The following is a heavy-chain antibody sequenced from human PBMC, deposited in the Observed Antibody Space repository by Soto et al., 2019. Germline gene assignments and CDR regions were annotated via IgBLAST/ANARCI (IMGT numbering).Heavy chain of an antibody. CDR1: GGSISSDGNY. Sequence: QVQLQESGPGLVKSSQTLSLTCTVSGGSISSDGNYWSWIRQHPGKGLEWIGYIYYSGSTYYNPSLKSRDTISVDTSKNQFSLKLNSVTAADTAVYYCARARMVSGIIYYYGMDVWGQGTKVTVSS. CDR2: IYYSGST. V-gene: IGHV4-31*03. CDR3: ARARMVSGIIYYYGMDV. D-gene: IGHD3-10*01. J-gene: IGHJ6*02.